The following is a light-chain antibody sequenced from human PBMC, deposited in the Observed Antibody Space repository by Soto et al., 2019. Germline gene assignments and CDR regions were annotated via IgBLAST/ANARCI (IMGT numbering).Light chain of an antibody. V-gene: IGKV3-11*01. CDR1: QSFSSY. CDR2: DAS. Sequence: EIVLTQSPATLSLSPGERATLSCRASQSFSSYLAWYQQKPGQAPRLLIYDASNRATGIPARFSGSGSGTDFTLTISSLEPEDFAVYYCHQRSNWPPTFGQGTKVEIK. J-gene: IGKJ1*01. CDR3: HQRSNWPPT.